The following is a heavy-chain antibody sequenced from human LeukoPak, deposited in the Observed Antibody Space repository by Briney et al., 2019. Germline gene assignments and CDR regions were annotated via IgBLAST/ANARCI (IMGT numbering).Heavy chain of an antibody. V-gene: IGHV1-69*05. CDR2: IIPIFGTA. CDR1: GGTFSSYA. J-gene: IGHJ6*03. CDR3: ARSHLSGVVSVYYYYYYMDV. Sequence: SVKVSCKASGGTFSSYAISWVRQAPGQGLEWMGGIIPIFGTANYAQKFQGSVTITTDESTSTAYMEVSSLRSEDTAVYYCARSHLSGVVSVYYYYYYMDVWGKGTTVTVSS. D-gene: IGHD3-22*01.